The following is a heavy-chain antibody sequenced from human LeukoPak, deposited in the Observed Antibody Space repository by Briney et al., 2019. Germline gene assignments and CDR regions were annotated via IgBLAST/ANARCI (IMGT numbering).Heavy chain of an antibody. CDR3: ARDTKSYSSSWTYYYYGMDV. CDR2: IYYSGGT. V-gene: IGHV4-59*01. CDR1: GGSISSYY. D-gene: IGHD6-13*01. Sequence: ASETLSLTCTVSGGSISSYYWSWIRQPPGKGLEWIGYIYYSGGTNYNPSLKGRVTISVDTSKNQFSLKLSSVTAADTAVYYCARDTKSYSSSWTYYYYGMDVWGQGTTVTVSS. J-gene: IGHJ6*02.